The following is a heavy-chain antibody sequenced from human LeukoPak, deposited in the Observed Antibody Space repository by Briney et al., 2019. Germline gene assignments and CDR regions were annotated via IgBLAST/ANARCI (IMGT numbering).Heavy chain of an antibody. V-gene: IGHV1-18*01. J-gene: IGHJ4*02. CDR3: ARDTYYYDSSGYLY. CDR2: ISAYNGNT. D-gene: IGHD3-22*01. Sequence: ASVKVSCKASGYTFTSYGISGVRQAPGQGLEWMGWISAYNGNTNYAQKLQGRVTMTTDTSTSTAYMELRSLRSDDTAVYYCARDTYYYDSSGYLYWSQGTLVTVSS. CDR1: GYTFTSYG.